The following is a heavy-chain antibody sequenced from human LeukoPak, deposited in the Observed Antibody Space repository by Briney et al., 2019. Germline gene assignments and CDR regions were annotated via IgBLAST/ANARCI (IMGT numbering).Heavy chain of an antibody. CDR3: ARGVVGAVYYYYYGMDV. D-gene: IGHD1-26*01. V-gene: IGHV1-2*04. CDR2: INPNSGGT. CDR1: GYTFTGYY. Sequence: ASVKVSCKASGYTFTGYYMHWVRQAPGQGLEWMGWINPNSGGTNYAQKFQGWVTMTRDTSISTAYMELSRLRSDDTAVYYRARGVVGAVYYYYYGMDVWGQGTTVTVSS. J-gene: IGHJ6*02.